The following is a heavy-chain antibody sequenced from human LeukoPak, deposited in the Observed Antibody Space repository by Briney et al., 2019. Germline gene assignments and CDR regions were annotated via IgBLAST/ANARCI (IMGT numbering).Heavy chain of an antibody. Sequence: GGSLRLSCAASGFTFSGYAMHWVRQAPGKGLEWVAVISNDGSNKYYADSVKGRFTISRDNSKNTLYLQMDSLRAEDTAVYYCAKKKQLDTGDAFDIWGQGTMVTVSS. D-gene: IGHD5-18*01. V-gene: IGHV3-30*04. CDR3: AKKKQLDTGDAFDI. CDR2: ISNDGSNK. J-gene: IGHJ3*02. CDR1: GFTFSGYA.